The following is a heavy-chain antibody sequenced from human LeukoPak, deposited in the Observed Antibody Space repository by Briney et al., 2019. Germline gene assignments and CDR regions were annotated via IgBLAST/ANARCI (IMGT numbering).Heavy chain of an antibody. D-gene: IGHD6-13*01. V-gene: IGHV5-51*01. CDR3: ARQAEYSSSFEDWWFDP. CDR1: GSSFTSYW. Sequence: RGESLKISCQGSGSSFTSYWIGWVRQLPGKGLEWMGIIYPGDSDTRYSPSFQGQVTISADKSISTAYLQWSSLKASDTAMYYCARQAEYSSSFEDWWFDPWGQGTLVTVSS. J-gene: IGHJ5*02. CDR2: IYPGDSDT.